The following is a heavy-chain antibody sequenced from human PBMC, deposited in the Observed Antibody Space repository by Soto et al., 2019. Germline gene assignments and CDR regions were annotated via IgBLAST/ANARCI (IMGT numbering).Heavy chain of an antibody. Sequence: QVQLVQSGAEVKKPGASVKVSCTTSGYSFTTYDINWVRQATGQGFEWMGWMNPNSGNTLYAQDFQGRVTMTRNTSISTAYMELSSRRSEDTAVYYCARGIQPSDYWGQGTLVTVSS. D-gene: IGHD2-2*01. CDR1: GYSFTTYD. CDR2: MNPNSGNT. V-gene: IGHV1-8*01. J-gene: IGHJ4*02. CDR3: ARGIQPSDY.